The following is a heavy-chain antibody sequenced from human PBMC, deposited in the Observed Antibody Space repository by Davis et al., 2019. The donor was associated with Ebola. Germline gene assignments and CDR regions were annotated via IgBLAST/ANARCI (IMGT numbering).Heavy chain of an antibody. Sequence: GESLKISCAASGFTFSSYAMSWVRQAPGKGLEWVPDISGSGGSTYYADSVKGRFTISRDNSKNTLYLQMNSLRAEDTAIYYCAKDKNYDFWSGYPHDAFDIWGQGTMVTVSS. V-gene: IGHV3-23*01. CDR1: GFTFSSYA. CDR3: AKDKNYDFWSGYPHDAFDI. D-gene: IGHD3-3*01. CDR2: ISGSGGST. J-gene: IGHJ3*02.